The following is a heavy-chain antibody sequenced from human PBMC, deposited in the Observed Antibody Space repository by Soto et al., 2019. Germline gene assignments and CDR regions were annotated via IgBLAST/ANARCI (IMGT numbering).Heavy chain of an antibody. J-gene: IGHJ4*02. D-gene: IGHD6-19*01. Sequence: GGSLRLSCAASGFTFSSYAMSWVRQAPGKGLEWVSAISGSGGSTYYADSVKGRFTISRDNSKNTLYLQMNSLRAEDTAVYYCAKDRALSSGWGKPLVGIFDYWGQGTLVTVSS. CDR3: AKDRALSSGWGKPLVGIFDY. V-gene: IGHV3-23*01. CDR2: ISGSGGST. CDR1: GFTFSSYA.